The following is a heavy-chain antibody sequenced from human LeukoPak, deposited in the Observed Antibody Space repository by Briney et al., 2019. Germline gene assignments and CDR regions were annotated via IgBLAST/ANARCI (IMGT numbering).Heavy chain of an antibody. Sequence: PSETLSLTCAVSGYSISNGHSWGCIRHPPGKALAWIGSIYHSGSTYYHPSLKSRVTISVDTYKNQFSLKLSSVTAADTAVYYCATARVGFDPWGQGTLVTVSS. D-gene: IGHD2-15*01. CDR3: ATARVGFDP. CDR2: IYHSGST. V-gene: IGHV4-38-2*01. CDR1: GYSISNGHS. J-gene: IGHJ5*02.